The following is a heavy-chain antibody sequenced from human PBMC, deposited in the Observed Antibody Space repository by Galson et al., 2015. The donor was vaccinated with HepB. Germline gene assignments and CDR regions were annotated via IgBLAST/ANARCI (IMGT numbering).Heavy chain of an antibody. CDR3: ATNGSYERATSEYFQH. CDR2: ITPMFGTA. CDR1: GGTFRSYT. J-gene: IGHJ1*01. V-gene: IGHV1-69*13. D-gene: IGHD3-16*01. Sequence: SVKVSCKASGGTFRSYTISWVRQAPGQGLEWMGGITPMFGTANYAQNFQARVTITADESTRTAYMEMKSLRSEDTATFFCATNGSYERATSEYFQHWGQGTLFPVPS.